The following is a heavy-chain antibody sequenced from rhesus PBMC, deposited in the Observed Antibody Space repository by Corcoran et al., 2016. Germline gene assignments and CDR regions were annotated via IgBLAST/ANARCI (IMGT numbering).Heavy chain of an antibody. CDR2: IPCAGST. J-gene: IGHJ4*01. CDR1: GGSISSGYYY. V-gene: IGHV4-122*02. CDR3: AGVTVAAYYVDY. Sequence: QVQLQESGPGLVKPSETLSLTCAASGGSISSGYYYWSWIRQPPGKGLEWIGYIPCAGSTTYNPTLTSPFTISRDTSKNQFSLELSSVTAADTAVYYSAGVTVAAYYVDYWGQGVLVTVSS. D-gene: IGHD4-29*01.